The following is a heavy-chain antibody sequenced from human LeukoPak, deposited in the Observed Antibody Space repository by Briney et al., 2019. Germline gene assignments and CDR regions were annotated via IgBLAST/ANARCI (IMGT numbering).Heavy chain of an antibody. CDR2: ISAGGGGI. V-gene: IGHV3-23*01. CDR1: GFISTDYP. CDR3: AKESNGRRFDFDY. J-gene: IGHJ4*02. D-gene: IGHD1-26*01. Sequence: PGGSLRLSCAASGFISTDYPMSWVRQTPGKGLEWVSSISAGGGGIYYADSVKGRFTVSRDDSKNTLYLQMNSLRVEDTALYYCAKESNGRRFDFDYWGQGTLATVSS.